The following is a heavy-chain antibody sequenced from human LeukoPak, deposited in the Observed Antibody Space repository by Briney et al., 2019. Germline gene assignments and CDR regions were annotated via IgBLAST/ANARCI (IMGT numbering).Heavy chain of an antibody. CDR2: LSGSGGNP. D-gene: IGHD3-10*01. V-gene: IGHV3-23*01. J-gene: IGHJ3*02. Sequence: PGGSLRLSCAASGFTFSSYVMTWVRQAPGRGLEWVSGLSGSGGNPYYADSVRGRSTISRDNSKNTLDLQMNSLRAEDTAVYYCAKARGVDAFDMWGQGTMVTVSS. CDR3: AKARGVDAFDM. CDR1: GFTFSSYV.